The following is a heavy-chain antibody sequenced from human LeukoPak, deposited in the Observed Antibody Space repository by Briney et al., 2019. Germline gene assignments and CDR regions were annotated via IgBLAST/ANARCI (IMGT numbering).Heavy chain of an antibody. CDR3: ARMGVSTAGFDY. V-gene: IGHV1-8*03. J-gene: IGHJ4*02. CDR1: GYTFTSYD. D-gene: IGHD3-16*01. CDR2: MNPNSGNT. Sequence: ASVKVSCKASGYTFTSYDINWVRQATGQGLEWMGWMNPNSGNTGYAQKFQGRVTITRNTSISTAYMELSSLRSEDTAVYYCARMGVSTAGFDYWGQGTLVTVSS.